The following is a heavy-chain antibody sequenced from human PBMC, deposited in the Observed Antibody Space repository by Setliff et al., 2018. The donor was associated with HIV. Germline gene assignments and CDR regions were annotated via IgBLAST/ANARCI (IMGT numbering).Heavy chain of an antibody. J-gene: IGHJ3*02. CDR3: ARSLVPSGYYYGRHAFDI. CDR1: GASIRGHY. CDR2: IYYSGNT. V-gene: IGHV4-59*08. D-gene: IGHD3-22*01. Sequence: PSETLSLTCSVSGASIRGHYWSRIRQSPGKGLEWIGNIYYSGNTNYNPSFKSRVTISVDTSKNQFSLRVNSVTAADTAVYYCARSLVPSGYYYGRHAFDIWGQGTMVTVSS.